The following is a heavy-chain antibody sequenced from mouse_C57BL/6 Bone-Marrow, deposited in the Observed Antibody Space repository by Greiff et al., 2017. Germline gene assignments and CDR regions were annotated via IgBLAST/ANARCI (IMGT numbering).Heavy chain of an antibody. CDR2: INPSNGGT. Sequence: QVQLQQPGTELVKPGASVKLSCTASGYTFTSYWMHWVKQRPGQGLEWIGNINPSNGGTNYNEKFKSKATLTVDKSSSTAYMQLSSLTSEDSAVYYCARSRGNYAYCYAMDYWGQGTSVTVSS. CDR1: GYTFTSYW. V-gene: IGHV1-53*01. CDR3: ARSRGNYAYCYAMDY. J-gene: IGHJ4*01. D-gene: IGHD2-1*01.